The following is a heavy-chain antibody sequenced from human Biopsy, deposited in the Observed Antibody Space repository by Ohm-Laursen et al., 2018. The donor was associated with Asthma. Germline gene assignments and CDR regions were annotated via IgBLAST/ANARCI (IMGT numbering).Heavy chain of an antibody. CDR2: IYSGDNT. J-gene: IGHJ6*02. Sequence: SLRLSCSAPGFAVSRDYMFWVRQAPGKGLEWVSLIYSGDNTYYADSVKGRFTISRDHSKLYLQMNNLRAEDTAVYHCARISRLGYNSLDYGMDVWGQGTTVTVSS. D-gene: IGHD5-24*01. CDR3: ARISRLGYNSLDYGMDV. CDR1: GFAVSRDY. V-gene: IGHV3-53*01.